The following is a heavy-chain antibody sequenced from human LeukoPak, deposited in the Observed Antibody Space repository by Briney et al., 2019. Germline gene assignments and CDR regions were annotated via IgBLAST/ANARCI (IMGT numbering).Heavy chain of an antibody. D-gene: IGHD3-16*02. V-gene: IGHV7-4-1*02. CDR1: GYTFTSYD. Sequence: ASVKVSCKASGYTFTSYDINWVRQAPGQGLEWMGWINPNTGNPTYAQGFTGRFVFSLDTSVSTAYLQISSLKAEDTAVYYCARAYQPLGGLSFPDYWGQGTLVTVSS. CDR3: ARAYQPLGGLSFPDY. CDR2: INPNTGNP. J-gene: IGHJ4*02.